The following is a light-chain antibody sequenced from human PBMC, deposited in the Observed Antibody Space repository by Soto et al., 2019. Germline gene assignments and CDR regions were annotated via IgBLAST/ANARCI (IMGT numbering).Light chain of an antibody. CDR2: GDN. CDR3: QSYDIRLPNYV. J-gene: IGLJ1*01. V-gene: IGLV1-40*01. Sequence: QSVLTQPHSVSGSPGQRVSISFTGSTSNIGAPYSVHWYQHLPGTAPKLLIYGDNNRPSRVPDRFSGTKSGTSASLAITRLQADDEADYYCQSYDIRLPNYVVGTGTKLTVL. CDR1: TSNIGAPYS.